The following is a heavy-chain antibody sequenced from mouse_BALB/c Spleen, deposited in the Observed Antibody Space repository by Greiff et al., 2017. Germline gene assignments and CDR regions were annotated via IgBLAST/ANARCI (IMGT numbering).Heavy chain of an antibody. J-gene: IGHJ4*01. V-gene: IGHV1S137*01. CDR2: ISTYYGDA. CDR3: ARGYYGNYEGYYYAMDY. D-gene: IGHD2-1*01. CDR1: GYTFTDYA. Sequence: VQRVESGAELVRPGVSVKISCKGSGYTFTDYAMHWVKQSHAKSLEWIGVISTYYGDASYNQKFKGKATMTVDKSSSTAYMELARLTSEDSAIYYCARGYYGNYEGYYYAMDYWGQGTSVTVSS.